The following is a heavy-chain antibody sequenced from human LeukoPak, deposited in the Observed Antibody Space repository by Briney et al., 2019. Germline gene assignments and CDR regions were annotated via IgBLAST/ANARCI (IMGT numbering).Heavy chain of an antibody. CDR3: ARDQGSAKWGSIY. J-gene: IGHJ4*02. CDR2: ISYDGSHK. Sequence: PGGSLRLSCAASGFTFSSYAMHWVRQAPGKGLEWVALISYDGSHKYYADSVKGRFTISRDNSKNTLYLQMNSLRAEDTAVYYCARDQGSAKWGSIYWGQGMLVTVSS. V-gene: IGHV3-30-3*01. D-gene: IGHD7-27*01. CDR1: GFTFSSYA.